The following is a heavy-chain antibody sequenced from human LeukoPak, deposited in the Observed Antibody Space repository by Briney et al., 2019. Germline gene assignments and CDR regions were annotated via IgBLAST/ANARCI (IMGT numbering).Heavy chain of an antibody. CDR3: ASGVYYDSSGYSFEY. CDR1: GGTFSSYG. D-gene: IGHD3-22*01. CDR2: IIPIFGTA. V-gene: IGHV1-69*13. J-gene: IGHJ4*02. Sequence: SVKVSCKASGGTFSSYGISWVRQAPGQGLEWMGGIIPIFGTANYTQKFQGRVTITADESTSTAYMELSSLRSEDTAVYYCASGVYYDSSGYSFEYWGQGTLVTVSS.